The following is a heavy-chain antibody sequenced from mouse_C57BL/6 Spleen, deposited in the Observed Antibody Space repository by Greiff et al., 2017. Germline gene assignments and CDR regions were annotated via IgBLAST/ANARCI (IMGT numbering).Heavy chain of an antibody. CDR1: GYTFTDYY. V-gene: IGHV1-77*01. CDR3: ARGGGSSYEYFDY. J-gene: IGHJ2*01. Sequence: VKLVESGAELVKPGASVKISCKASGYTFTDYYINWVKQRPGQGLEWIGKIGPGSGSTYYKEKFKGKATLTADKSSSTAYLQLSSLTSEDSAVYFCARGGGSSYEYFDYWGQGTTLTVSS. D-gene: IGHD1-1*01. CDR2: IGPGSGST.